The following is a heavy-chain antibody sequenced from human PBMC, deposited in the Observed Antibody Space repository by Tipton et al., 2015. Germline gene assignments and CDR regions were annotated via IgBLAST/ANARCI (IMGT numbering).Heavy chain of an antibody. V-gene: IGHV4-39*01. J-gene: IGHJ6*02. CDR3: LTGYCSAGSCYRYYGMDV. CDR2: ISYSGNT. Sequence: TLSLTCIVSGGSISSTSYYWGWIRQPPGKGLEWTGTISYSGNTYYNPSLKSRVTISVDTSKNQFSLKLNSVTAADTAVYYCLTGYCSAGSCYRYYGMDVWGQGTTVTVSS. CDR1: GGSISSTSYY. D-gene: IGHD2-15*01.